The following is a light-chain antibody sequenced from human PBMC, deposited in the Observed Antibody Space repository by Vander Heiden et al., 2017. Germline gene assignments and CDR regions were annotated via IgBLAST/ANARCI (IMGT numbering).Light chain of an antibody. Sequence: QSALPQPASVPGSPGQSITISCTGTSSAVGGYNYVSWYQHRPGKAPELMIYDVSTRPSGVSNRFSGSKSGNTASLTISGLQAEDEADYYCSAYTSSHTLVFGGGTKLTVL. CDR1: SSAVGGYNY. CDR3: SAYTSSHTLV. CDR2: DVS. J-gene: IGLJ3*02. V-gene: IGLV2-14*03.